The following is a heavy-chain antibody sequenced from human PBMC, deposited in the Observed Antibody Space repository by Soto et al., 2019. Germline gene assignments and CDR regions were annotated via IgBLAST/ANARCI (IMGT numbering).Heavy chain of an antibody. J-gene: IGHJ6*02. V-gene: IGHV1-69*01. CDR3: ARDRQGITGIYGGGHYYYGMDV. Sequence: QVQLVQSGAEVKKPGSPVKVSCKASGGTFSSYAISWVRQAPGQGLEWMGGIIPIFGTANYAQKFQGRVTITADESTSTAYMELSSLRSEDTAVYYCARDRQGITGIYGGGHYYYGMDVWGQGTTVTVSS. CDR2: IIPIFGTA. D-gene: IGHD1-20*01. CDR1: GGTFSSYA.